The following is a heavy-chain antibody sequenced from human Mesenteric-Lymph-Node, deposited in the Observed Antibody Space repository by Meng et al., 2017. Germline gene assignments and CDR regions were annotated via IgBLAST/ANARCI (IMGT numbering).Heavy chain of an antibody. CDR3: ARGFLSFVRVFDY. V-gene: IGHV4-4*02. D-gene: IGHD2/OR15-2a*01. Sequence: QVQVQEPVHGLVKPSATLSLTCPVSGGSFSSGDSYWSWIRQPPGKGLEWIGEINHSGSTNYNPSLKSRVTISVDTSKNQFSLKLSSVTAADTAVYYCARGFLSFVRVFDYWGQGTLVTVSS. CDR2: INHSGST. J-gene: IGHJ4*02. CDR1: GGSFSSGDSY.